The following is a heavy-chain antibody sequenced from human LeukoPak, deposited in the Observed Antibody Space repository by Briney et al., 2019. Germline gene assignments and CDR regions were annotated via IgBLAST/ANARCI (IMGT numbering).Heavy chain of an antibody. D-gene: IGHD5-24*01. CDR3: ARVGDGLNDAFDV. CDR2: INPNTGGT. Sequence: ASVKVSCKASGYTFTGYYMQWVRQAPGQGLEWMGRINPNTGGTNSAQKFQGRVTMTRDTSITTAYMELSRLRSDDTAVYYCARVGDGLNDAFDVWGQGTLVTVPS. V-gene: IGHV1-2*06. CDR1: GYTFTGYY. J-gene: IGHJ3*01.